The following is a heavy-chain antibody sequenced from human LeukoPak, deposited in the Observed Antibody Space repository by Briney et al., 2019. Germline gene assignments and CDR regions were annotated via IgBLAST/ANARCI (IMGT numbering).Heavy chain of an antibody. V-gene: IGHV4-59*08. J-gene: IGHJ5*02. D-gene: IGHD6-19*01. CDR2: IHYSGST. CDR1: GASISSYY. CDR3: ARRAGSGWSINWFDP. Sequence: SETLSLTRTVSGASISSYYWSWIRQPPGKGLEWIGKIHYSGSTNYNPSLKSRVTISVDTSKNQFSLKLSSVTAADTAVYYCARRAGSGWSINWFDPWGQGTLITVSS.